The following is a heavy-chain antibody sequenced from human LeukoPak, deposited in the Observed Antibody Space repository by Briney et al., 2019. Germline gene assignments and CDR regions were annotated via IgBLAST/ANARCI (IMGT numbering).Heavy chain of an antibody. CDR1: GDSVSSNSAA. V-gene: IGHV6-1*01. D-gene: IGHD6-13*01. Sequence: SQTLSLTCAISGDSVSSNSAAWHWIRQSPSRGLEWLGRTYYRSKWYNDYAVSVKSRITINPDTSKNQFSLQLNSVSPEDTAVYYCARTTTDPIAAAGTDYYYGMDVWGQGTTVTVSS. CDR3: ARTTTDPIAAAGTDYYYGMDV. J-gene: IGHJ6*02. CDR2: TYYRSKWYN.